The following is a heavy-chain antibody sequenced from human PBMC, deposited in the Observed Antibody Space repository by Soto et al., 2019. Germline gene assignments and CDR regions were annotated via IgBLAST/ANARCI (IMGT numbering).Heavy chain of an antibody. V-gene: IGHV1-69*08. CDR2: SIPFVGTT. J-gene: IGHJ4*01. CDR3: ATEEYDDYYFDY. D-gene: IGHD4-17*01. CDR1: GGTCSTYT. Sequence: SVKVSCKASGGTCSTYTFSWVRQAPGQGLEWMGRSIPFVGTTNYAQKFQGRVTITADKSTSTAYMELSRLRYEDTDVHYCATEEYDDYYFDYWGHGILVTVP.